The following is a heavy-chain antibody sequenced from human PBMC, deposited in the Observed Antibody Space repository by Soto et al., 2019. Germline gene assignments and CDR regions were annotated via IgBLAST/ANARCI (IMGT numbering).Heavy chain of an antibody. D-gene: IGHD6-13*01. CDR2: IKQDGSER. CDR3: LVTTPAFGI. Sequence: EVQLVESGGGLVQPGGSLRLSCAASGFTLSVYWMNWVRQAPGKGLEWVATIKQDGSERNYVDSVKGRFTISRDNAKNSLYLQMNSPGADDTAVYCCLVTTPAFGICGQGTLVTVSS. CDR1: GFTLSVYW. V-gene: IGHV3-7*01. J-gene: IGHJ3*02.